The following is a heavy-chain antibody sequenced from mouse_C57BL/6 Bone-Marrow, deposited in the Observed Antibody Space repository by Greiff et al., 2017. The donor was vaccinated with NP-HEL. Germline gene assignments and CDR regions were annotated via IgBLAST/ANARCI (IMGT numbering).Heavy chain of an antibody. D-gene: IGHD3-1*01. V-gene: IGHV3-1*01. J-gene: IGHJ2*01. CDR1: GYSITSGYD. CDR2: ISYSGST. CDR3: AREGLQYFDY. Sequence: EVQLVESGPGMVKPSQSLSLTCTVTGYSITSGYDWHWIRHFPGNKLEWMGYISYSGSTNYNPSLKSRISITHDTSKNHFFLKLNSVTTEDTATYYCAREGLQYFDYWGQGTTLTVSS.